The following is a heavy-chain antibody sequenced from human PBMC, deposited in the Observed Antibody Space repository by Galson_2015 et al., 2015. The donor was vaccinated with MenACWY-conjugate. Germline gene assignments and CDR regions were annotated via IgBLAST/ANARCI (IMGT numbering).Heavy chain of an antibody. CDR1: GYTFTSYA. D-gene: IGHD1-7*01. CDR2: ININTGNP. V-gene: IGHV7-4-1*02. J-gene: IGHJ5*02. Sequence: SVKVSCKASGYTFTSYAMNWVRQAPGQGLEWMGWININTGNPTYAQGFTGRFVFSLDTSVSTAYLQVSSLKAEDTAVYYCARGGLSSWTRTRFDPWGQGTLVTVSS. CDR3: ARGGLSSWTRTRFDP.